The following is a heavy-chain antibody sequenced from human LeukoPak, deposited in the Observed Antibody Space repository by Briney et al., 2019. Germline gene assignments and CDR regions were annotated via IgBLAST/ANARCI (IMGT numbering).Heavy chain of an antibody. CDR2: INSISGTT. CDR1: GYTFTGYY. Sequence: ASVKVSCKGSGYTFTGYYMHWVRQAPGQGLEWMGWINSISGTTNYAQKLQGRVTVTRDTSISTVYMELSRLESDDTAVYYCVRDLMTTPTWDFDYWGQGTLVTVAS. D-gene: IGHD3-16*01. V-gene: IGHV1-2*02. CDR3: VRDLMTTPTWDFDY. J-gene: IGHJ4*02.